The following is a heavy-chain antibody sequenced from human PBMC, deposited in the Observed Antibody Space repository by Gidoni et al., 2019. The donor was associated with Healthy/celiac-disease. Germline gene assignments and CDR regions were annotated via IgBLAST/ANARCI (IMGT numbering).Heavy chain of an antibody. V-gene: IGHV5-10-1*03. Sequence: EVQLVQSGAEVKKPGESLRISCKGSGYSFTSYWISWVRQMPGKGLEWMGRIDPSDSYTNSRPSFQGHVTISADKSNSTAYLQWSSLKASDTAMYYCAGPGGDFYDSSGRFGYWGQGTLVTVSS. D-gene: IGHD3-22*01. CDR1: GYSFTSYW. CDR2: IDPSDSYT. J-gene: IGHJ4*02. CDR3: AGPGGDFYDSSGRFGY.